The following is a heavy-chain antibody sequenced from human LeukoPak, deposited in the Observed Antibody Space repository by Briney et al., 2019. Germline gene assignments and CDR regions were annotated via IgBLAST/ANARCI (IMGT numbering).Heavy chain of an antibody. J-gene: IGHJ3*02. D-gene: IGHD4-17*01. CDR3: ARDFDPMTTVTNGRDAFDI. CDR1: GGTFSSYA. CDR2: IIPMFGTA. Sequence: SVKVSCKASGGTFSSYAIRWVRQAPGQGLEWMGGIIPMFGTADYAQKLQGRVTITADESTSTAYMELSSLRSEDTAVYYCARDFDPMTTVTNGRDAFDIWGQGTMVTVSS. V-gene: IGHV1-69*13.